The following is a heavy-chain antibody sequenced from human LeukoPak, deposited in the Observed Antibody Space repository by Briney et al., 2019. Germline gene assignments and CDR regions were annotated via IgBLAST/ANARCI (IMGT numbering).Heavy chain of an antibody. CDR2: INHSGST. Sequence: SKTLSLTCAVYGGSFSGYYWSWIRQAPGKGLEWIGEINHSGSTNYNPSLKSRVTISVDTSKNHFSLKLSSVTAADTAVYYCARGYDFWSGWALPYYMDVWGKGTTVTVSS. V-gene: IGHV4-34*01. CDR3: ARGYDFWSGWALPYYMDV. J-gene: IGHJ6*03. CDR1: GGSFSGYY. D-gene: IGHD3-3*01.